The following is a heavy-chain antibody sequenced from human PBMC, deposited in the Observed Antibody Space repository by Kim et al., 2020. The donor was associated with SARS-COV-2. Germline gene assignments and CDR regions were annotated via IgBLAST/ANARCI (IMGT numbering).Heavy chain of an antibody. CDR3: ARVLLYYGWSFDL. Sequence: GGSLRLSCAASQFTFSSYAMNWVRQAPGKGLEWVSSISRDSHIYYADSVKGRFTISRDNAKNSLYLQMNSLRAEDTAVYYCARVLLYYGWSFDLWGRGTLVTVSS. V-gene: IGHV3-21*01. J-gene: IGHJ2*01. CDR1: QFTFSSYA. D-gene: IGHD2-8*01. CDR2: ISRDSHI.